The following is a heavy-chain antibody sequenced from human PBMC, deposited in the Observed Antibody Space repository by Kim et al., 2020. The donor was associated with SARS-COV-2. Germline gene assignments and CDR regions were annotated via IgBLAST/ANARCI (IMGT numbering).Heavy chain of an antibody. V-gene: IGHV4-34*01. Sequence: LRSRVTFSVDTSKNQFSLKLSSVTAADTAVYYCARGPYSSSWYGIIWYFQHWGQGTLVTVSS. D-gene: IGHD6-13*01. CDR3: ARGPYSSSWYGIIWYFQH. J-gene: IGHJ1*01.